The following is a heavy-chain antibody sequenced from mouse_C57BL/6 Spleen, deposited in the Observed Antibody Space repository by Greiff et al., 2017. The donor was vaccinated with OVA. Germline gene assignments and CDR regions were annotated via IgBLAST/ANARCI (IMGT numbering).Heavy chain of an antibody. CDR2: IWSGGST. D-gene: IGHD1-1*01. CDR1: GFSFTSYG. V-gene: IGHV2-2*01. CDR3: ASYYGSSLWYLDV. J-gene: IGHJ1*03. Sequence: VKLEESGPGLVQPSQSLSITCTVSGFSFTSYGVHWVRQSPGKGLEWLGVIWSGGSTDYNAAFISSLSISKDNSKSQGFFKMSSLQAEDTAIYYCASYYGSSLWYLDVWGTGTTVTVSS.